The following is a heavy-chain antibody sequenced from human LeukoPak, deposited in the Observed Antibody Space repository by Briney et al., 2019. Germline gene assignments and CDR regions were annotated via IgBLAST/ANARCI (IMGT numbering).Heavy chain of an antibody. CDR2: IYYSGTT. CDR3: ARLRPVNWFDP. Sequence: SETLSLTCTVSGVSISYDYWSWIRQPPGKGLEWIGYIYYSGTTNYNPSLKSRVTMSVDTSKNQFSLKLSSVTAADTAVYYCARLRPVNWFDPWGQGTLVTVSS. CDR1: GVSISYDY. V-gene: IGHV4-59*08. J-gene: IGHJ5*02.